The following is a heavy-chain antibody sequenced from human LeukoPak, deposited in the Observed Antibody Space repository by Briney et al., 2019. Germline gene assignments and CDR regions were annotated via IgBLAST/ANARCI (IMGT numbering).Heavy chain of an antibody. V-gene: IGHV3-11*01. CDR1: GFTFSDYY. D-gene: IGHD6-13*01. Sequence: SGGSLRLSCAASGFTFSDYYMSWIRQAPGKGLEWVSYISSSGSTIYYADSVKGRFTISRDNAKNSLYLQMNSLRAEDTAVYYCASKDSSSWNDYWGQGTLVTVSS. CDR3: ASKDSSSWNDY. CDR2: ISSSGSTI. J-gene: IGHJ4*02.